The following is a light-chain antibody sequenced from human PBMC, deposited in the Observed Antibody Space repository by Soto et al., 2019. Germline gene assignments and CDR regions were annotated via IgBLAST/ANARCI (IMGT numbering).Light chain of an antibody. Sequence: QSVLTQPASVSVSPVQSITIPCTGTSSDVGSYTLVSGFQQHPGKVPKLIIYQGTKRPSGVSDRFSGSKSGNPVSLTISALQAEDEADYYCYSDAVDYVDGFGTGTKVTV. CDR1: SSDVGSYTL. CDR2: QGT. V-gene: IGLV2-23*01. CDR3: YSDAVDYVDG. J-gene: IGLJ1*01.